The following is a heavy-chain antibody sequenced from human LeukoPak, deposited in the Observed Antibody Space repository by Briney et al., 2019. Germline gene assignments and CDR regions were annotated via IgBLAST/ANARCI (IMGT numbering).Heavy chain of an antibody. D-gene: IGHD3-9*01. CDR3: AREGRYFDSYGMDV. CDR1: GFTFSSYW. V-gene: IGHV3-7*03. CDR2: IKQDGSEK. Sequence: GGSLRLSCAASGFTFSSYWMSWVRQAPGKGLEWVANIKQDGSEKYYVDSVKGRFTISRDNAKNSLYLQMNSLRAEDTAVYYCAREGRYFDSYGMDVWGKGTTVTVSS. J-gene: IGHJ6*04.